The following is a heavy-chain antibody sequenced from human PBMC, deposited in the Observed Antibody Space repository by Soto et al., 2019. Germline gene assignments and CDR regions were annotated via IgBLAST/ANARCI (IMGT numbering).Heavy chain of an antibody. D-gene: IGHD3-3*01. CDR3: ARCSRYDWWSDSTYPSYYFDY. CDR2: IRSYNDNT. V-gene: IGHV1-18*01. CDR1: GYTFTDYG. Sequence: ASVKVSCKASGYTFTDYGITWVRQAPGQGLEWMGWIRSYNDNTNYAHKLQGRVTLTTDTSTTTTYMDLRSLRSDDTAVYYCARCSRYDWWSDSTYPSYYFDYWGREPWSPSPQ. J-gene: IGHJ4*02.